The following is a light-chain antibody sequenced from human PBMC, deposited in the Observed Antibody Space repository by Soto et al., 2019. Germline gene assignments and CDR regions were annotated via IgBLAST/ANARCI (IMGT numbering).Light chain of an antibody. J-gene: IGKJ1*01. Sequence: EIVLTQSPGTLSLSPGERATLSCRASHFVSSSYLAWYQHKPGQAPTLLISGASSRATGIPDRFSGSGSGTDFTLTISRLEPEDFAVYFCQHLGAFGQGTKVEIK. CDR2: GAS. CDR1: HFVSSSY. V-gene: IGKV3-20*01. CDR3: QHLGA.